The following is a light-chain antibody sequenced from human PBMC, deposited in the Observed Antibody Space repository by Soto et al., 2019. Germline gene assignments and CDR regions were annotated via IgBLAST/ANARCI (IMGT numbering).Light chain of an antibody. Sequence: EIVLTQSPGTLSSSPGERATLSCRASQSVSSSYLARYQQKPGQAPRLLIYGASSRATGIPDRFSGSGSGTDFTLTISRLEPEDFAVYYCQQYGSSPQTFGQGTRLEIK. J-gene: IGKJ5*01. V-gene: IGKV3-20*01. CDR3: QQYGSSPQT. CDR1: QSVSSSY. CDR2: GAS.